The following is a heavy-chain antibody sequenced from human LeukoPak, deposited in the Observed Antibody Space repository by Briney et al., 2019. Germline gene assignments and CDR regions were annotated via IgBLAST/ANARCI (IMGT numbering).Heavy chain of an antibody. CDR3: AKRLSRYSYGFLPDY. Sequence: PGRSLRLSCAASGFTFSSYGMHWVRQAPGKGLEWVAVISYDGSNKYYADSVKGRFTISRDNSKNTLYLQMNSLRAEDTAVYYCAKRLSRYSYGFLPDYWSQGTLVTVSS. D-gene: IGHD5-18*01. CDR2: ISYDGSNK. CDR1: GFTFSSYG. V-gene: IGHV3-30*18. J-gene: IGHJ4*02.